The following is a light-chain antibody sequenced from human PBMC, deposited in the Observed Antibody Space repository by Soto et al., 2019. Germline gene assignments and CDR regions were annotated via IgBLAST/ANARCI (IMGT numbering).Light chain of an antibody. Sequence: DIVMTQSPLSLPVTPGEPASISCRSSQSLLHSNGYNYLDWYLQKPGQSPQLLIYLGSNRASGVTDRFSGSGSGTDFTLKISRVEAADVGVYYCMQTRQTPRTFGQGTKVEIK. CDR2: LGS. J-gene: IGKJ1*01. CDR3: MQTRQTPRT. V-gene: IGKV2-28*01. CDR1: QSLLHSNGYNY.